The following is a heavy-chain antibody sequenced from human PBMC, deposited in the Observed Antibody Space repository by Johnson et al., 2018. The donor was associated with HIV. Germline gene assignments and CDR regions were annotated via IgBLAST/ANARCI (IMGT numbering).Heavy chain of an antibody. CDR2: ISHDGSNK. J-gene: IGHJ3*02. CDR3: ARGGIIHDAFDI. V-gene: IGHV3-30*03. D-gene: IGHD1-1*01. CDR1: GFTFSTYV. Sequence: QVQLVESGGGVVQPGRSLRLSCAASGFTFSTYVMYWVRQAPGKGLEWVALISHDGSNKYYADSVKGRFTISRDNSKNTLYLQMSSLRAEDTAVYYCARGGIIHDAFDIWGQGTMVTVSS.